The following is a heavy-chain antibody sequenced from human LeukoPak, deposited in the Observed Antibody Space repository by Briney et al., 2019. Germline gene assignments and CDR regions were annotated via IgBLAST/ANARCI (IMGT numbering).Heavy chain of an antibody. Sequence: GGSLRLSCAASGFTFTIYSMTWLRQAPGKGLQWVANVKQDGNEKYYVDSVKGRFTISRDNAKNSLYLQMNSLRAEDTAVYYCARGSGWTDYWGQGTLVTVSS. V-gene: IGHV3-7*01. CDR3: ARGSGWTDY. J-gene: IGHJ4*02. D-gene: IGHD6-19*01. CDR1: GFTFTIYS. CDR2: VKQDGNEK.